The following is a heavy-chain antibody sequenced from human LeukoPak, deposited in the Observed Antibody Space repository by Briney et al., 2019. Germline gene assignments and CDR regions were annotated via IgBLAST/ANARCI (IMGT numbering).Heavy chain of an antibody. CDR3: AGPSNYYDSSGYYQPLDY. CDR1: GYTFTSYG. D-gene: IGHD3-22*01. Sequence: GSVNVSCKASGYTFTSYGISWVRQAPGQGVEWVGWISAYNGNTNYVQKLQGGVTMTTDTSTSTAYMKLRSLRSDDTAVYYCAGPSNYYDSSGYYQPLDYWGQGTLVTVSS. V-gene: IGHV1-18*01. CDR2: ISAYNGNT. J-gene: IGHJ4*02.